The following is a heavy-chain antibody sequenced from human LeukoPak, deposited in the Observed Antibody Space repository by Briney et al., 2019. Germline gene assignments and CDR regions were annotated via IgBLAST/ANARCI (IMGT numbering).Heavy chain of an antibody. CDR2: INAGNGNT. Sequence: ASVKVSCKASGYTFTSYAMHWVRQAPGQRLERMGWINAGNGNTKYSQKFQGRVTITRDTSASTAYMELSSLRSEDTAVYYCARGGGYGFVDYWGQGTLVTVSS. D-gene: IGHD5-12*01. CDR1: GYTFTSYA. V-gene: IGHV1-3*01. CDR3: ARGGGYGFVDY. J-gene: IGHJ4*02.